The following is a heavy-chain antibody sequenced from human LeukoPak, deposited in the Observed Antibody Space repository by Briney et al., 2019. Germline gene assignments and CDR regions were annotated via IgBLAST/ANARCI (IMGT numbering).Heavy chain of an antibody. CDR2: IYYSGST. CDR1: GGSISSYY. CDR3: ARENLYWGSPFFDY. J-gene: IGHJ4*02. Sequence: SETLSLTCTVSGGSISSYYWSWIRQPPGKGLGWIGYIYYSGSTNYNASLKSRVTISVDTSKNQFSLKLSSVTAADTAVYYCARENLYWGSPFFDYWGQGTLVTVSS. D-gene: IGHD7-27*01. V-gene: IGHV4-59*01.